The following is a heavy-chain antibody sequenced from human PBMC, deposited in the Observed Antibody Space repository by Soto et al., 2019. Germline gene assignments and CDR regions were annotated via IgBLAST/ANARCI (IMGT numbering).Heavy chain of an antibody. CDR3: AKDAYYDILTGYHNY. J-gene: IGHJ4*02. CDR2: ISGSGGST. Sequence: GGSLRLCCTAAGLNFGGYAMGWVRQTPGKGLEWVSAISGSGGSTYYADSVKGRFTISRDNSKNTLYLQMNSLRAEDTAVYYCAKDAYYDILTGYHNYLGQGTLVTVSS. D-gene: IGHD3-9*01. CDR1: GLNFGGYA. V-gene: IGHV3-23*01.